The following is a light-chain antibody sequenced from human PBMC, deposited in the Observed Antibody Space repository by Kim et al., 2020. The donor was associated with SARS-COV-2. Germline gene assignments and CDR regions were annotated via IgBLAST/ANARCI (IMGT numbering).Light chain of an antibody. CDR1: SSDVGDYNY. CDR2: EVT. CDR3: SSFDGFNKL. V-gene: IGLV2-8*01. J-gene: IGLJ2*01. Sequence: PGQSVTISCPGSSSDVGDYNYVSWYQQHPGKAPKLLIREVTKRPSGVPDRFSGSKSGNTASLTVSGLQADDEADYYCSSFDGFNKLFGGGTQLTVL.